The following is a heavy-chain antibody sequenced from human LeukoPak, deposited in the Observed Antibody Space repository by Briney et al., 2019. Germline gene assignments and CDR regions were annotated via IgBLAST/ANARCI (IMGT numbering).Heavy chain of an antibody. CDR1: GFTFNNYW. D-gene: IGHD1-26*01. CDR3: ARGVRGSYGTDF. V-gene: IGHV3-74*01. CDR2: INPAGSST. Sequence: GGSLRLSCAASGFTFNNYWITWVRQAPGQGLVWVSRINPAGSSTNYADSVKGRFTISRDNAMNTLYLHLNSLRAEDTAVYYCARGVRGSYGTDFWGQGTLVTVSS. J-gene: IGHJ4*02.